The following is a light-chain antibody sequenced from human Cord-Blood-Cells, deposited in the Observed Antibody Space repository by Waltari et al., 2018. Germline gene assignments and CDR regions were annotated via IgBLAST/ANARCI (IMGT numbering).Light chain of an antibody. V-gene: IGLV2-14*01. J-gene: IGLJ2*01. CDR3: SSYTSSSTLV. CDR1: TSDVGGATY. Sequence: QSALTQPASVSGSPGQSITSSCPATTSDVGGATYFYWYQQHPGKAPKLMIYEVSNRPSGVSNRFSGSKSGNTASLTISGLQAEDEADYYCSSYTSSSTLVFGGGTKLTVL. CDR2: EVS.